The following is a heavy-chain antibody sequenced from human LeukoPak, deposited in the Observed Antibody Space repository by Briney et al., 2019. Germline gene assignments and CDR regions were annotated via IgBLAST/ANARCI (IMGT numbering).Heavy chain of an antibody. CDR3: ARSCRILDIVATIRARLGGNGFDI. V-gene: IGHV4-39*07. CDR2: IYYSGST. CDR1: GGSISSSSYY. Sequence: SETLSLTCTVSGGSISSSSYYWGWIRQPPGKGLEWIGSIYYSGSTFYNPSLKSRVTISVDTSKNQFSLKLSSVTAADKAVYYCARSCRILDIVATIRARLGGNGFDIWGQGTMVTVSS. D-gene: IGHD5-12*01. J-gene: IGHJ3*02.